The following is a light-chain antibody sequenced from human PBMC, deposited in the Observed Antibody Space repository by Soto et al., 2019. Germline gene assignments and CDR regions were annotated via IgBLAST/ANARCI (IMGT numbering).Light chain of an antibody. Sequence: DVPTSHIPSTLSGSVGDRVTITCRASQTISSWLAWYQQKPGKAPKLLIYKASTLKSGVPSRFSGSGSGTEFTLTISSLLHDDYATHYCHQYNSYPPWTFGQGTKVDIK. J-gene: IGKJ1*01. CDR2: KAS. V-gene: IGKV1-5*03. CDR1: QTISSW. CDR3: HQYNSYPPWT.